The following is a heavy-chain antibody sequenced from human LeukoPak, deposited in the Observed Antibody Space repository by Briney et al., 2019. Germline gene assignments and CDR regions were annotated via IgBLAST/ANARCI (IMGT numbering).Heavy chain of an antibody. Sequence: GASVKVSCKASGDTFTSYNIQWVRQAPGQGLEWMGIINPSDGGTGYAQKFQDRVTMTRGTSTSTAYMDLNSLTSEDTAVYYCARESGHVFDYWGQGTLVTVSS. D-gene: IGHD3-16*01. V-gene: IGHV1-46*01. CDR3: ARESGHVFDY. CDR1: GDTFTSYN. J-gene: IGHJ4*02. CDR2: INPSDGGT.